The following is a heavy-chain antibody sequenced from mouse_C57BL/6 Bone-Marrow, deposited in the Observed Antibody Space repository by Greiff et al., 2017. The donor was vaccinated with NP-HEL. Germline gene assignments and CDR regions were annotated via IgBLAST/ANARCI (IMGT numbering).Heavy chain of an antibody. CDR3: AKGWLLGAMDY. CDR1: GFTFSDYG. V-gene: IGHV5-17*01. Sequence: EVKVVESGGGLVKPGGSLKLSCAASGFTFSDYGMHWVRQAPEKGLEWVAYISSGSSTIYYADTVKGRFTISRDNAKNTLFLQMTSLRSEDTAMYYCAKGWLLGAMDYWGQGTSVTVSS. J-gene: IGHJ4*01. D-gene: IGHD2-3*01. CDR2: ISSGSSTI.